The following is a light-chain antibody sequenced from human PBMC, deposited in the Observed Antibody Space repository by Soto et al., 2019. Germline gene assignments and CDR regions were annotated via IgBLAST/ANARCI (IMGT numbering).Light chain of an antibody. CDR2: EAS. CDR1: QSVYKW. Sequence: DIQMTQSPSTLSASVGDRITITCRASQSVYKWLAWYQQQPGKAPNLLIYEASTLESGVPSRFSGSGSGTEFTLTISSLQPDDFATYYCQHYDTFPWTVGQGTKVDVK. J-gene: IGKJ1*01. CDR3: QHYDTFPWT. V-gene: IGKV1-5*03.